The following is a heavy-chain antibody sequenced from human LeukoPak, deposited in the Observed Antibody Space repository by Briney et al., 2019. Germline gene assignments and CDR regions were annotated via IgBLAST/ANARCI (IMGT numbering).Heavy chain of an antibody. J-gene: IGHJ5*02. CDR3: ARDNSVRDEAWWFSP. D-gene: IGHD5-24*01. V-gene: IGHV1-46*01. CDR1: GYTFTSNY. CDR2: ISPSGASA. Sequence: ASVKVSCKSFGYTFTSNYMHWVRQAPGQGPEWMGVISPSGASATYAQTFQGRVTLTRDMSTSTDYLELSSLRSEDTAVYYCARDNSVRDEAWWFSPWGQGTLVTVSS.